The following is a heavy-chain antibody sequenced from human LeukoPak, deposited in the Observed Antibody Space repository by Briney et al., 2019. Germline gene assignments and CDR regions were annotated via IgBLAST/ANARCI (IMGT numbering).Heavy chain of an antibody. CDR3: ARVTGSYYFYYYMDV. J-gene: IGHJ6*03. V-gene: IGHV4-39*07. D-gene: IGHD3-10*01. CDR2: IYYSGST. Sequence: SETLSLTCTVSGGSISSSSYCWGWIRQPPGKGLEWIGSIYYSGSTYYNPSLKSRITISVDTSKNKFSLKLTSVTAADTAIYDCARVTGSYYFYYYMDVWGKGTTVTVSS. CDR1: GGSISSSSYC.